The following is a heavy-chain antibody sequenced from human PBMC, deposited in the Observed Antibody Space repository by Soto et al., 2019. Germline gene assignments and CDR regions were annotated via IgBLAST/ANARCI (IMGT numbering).Heavy chain of an antibody. CDR3: ARGRYGDY. J-gene: IGHJ4*02. CDR2: ISAHNGNT. Sequence: QVHLVQSGAKVKKPGASVKVSCKGSGYTFTSYGITWVRQAPGQGLEWMGWISAHNGNTDYAQKLQGRVTVTRDTSTSTAYMELRSLRSDDTAVYYCARGRYGDYWGQGALVTVSS. D-gene: IGHD1-1*01. CDR1: GYTFTSYG. V-gene: IGHV1-18*01.